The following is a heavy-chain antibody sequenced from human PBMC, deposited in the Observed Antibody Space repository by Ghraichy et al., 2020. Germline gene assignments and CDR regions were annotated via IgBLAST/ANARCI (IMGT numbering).Heavy chain of an antibody. CDR3: ARAEWLVHSRSFDY. CDR2: INPNSGGT. Sequence: ASVKVSCKASGYTFTGYYMHWVRQAPGQGLEWMGWINPNSGGTNYAQKFQGRVTMTRDTSISTAYMELSRLRSDDTAVYYCARAEWLVHSRSFDYWGQGTLVTVSS. V-gene: IGHV1-2*02. D-gene: IGHD6-19*01. J-gene: IGHJ4*02. CDR1: GYTFTGYY.